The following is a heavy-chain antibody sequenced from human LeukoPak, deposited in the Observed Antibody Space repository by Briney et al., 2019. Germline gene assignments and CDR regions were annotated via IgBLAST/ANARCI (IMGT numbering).Heavy chain of an antibody. J-gene: IGHJ3*02. Sequence: GGSLRLSCTASGFTFSSYNMHWVRQPTGKGLELVSAVGTAGDTYYPGSVKGRFTISRENAKNSLYLQMNSLRAGDTAVYYCARRGDSRGYYDAFDIWGQGTMVTVSS. D-gene: IGHD3-22*01. CDR1: GFTFSSYN. CDR3: ARRGDSRGYYDAFDI. V-gene: IGHV3-13*01. CDR2: VGTAGDT.